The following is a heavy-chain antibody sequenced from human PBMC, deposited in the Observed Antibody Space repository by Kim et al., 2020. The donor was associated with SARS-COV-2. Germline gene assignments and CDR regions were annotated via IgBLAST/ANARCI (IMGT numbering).Heavy chain of an antibody. J-gene: IGHJ4*02. D-gene: IGHD3-22*01. Sequence: GGSLRLSCAASGFTFSSYTMNWVRQAPGKGLELVSSISSGSSYIYYADSVKGRFTISRDNAKNSLYLQMNSLRAEDTAVYYCARAGEDSSGWFDYWGQGTLVTVSS. CDR3: ARAGEDSSGWFDY. CDR2: ISSGSSYI. CDR1: GFTFSSYT. V-gene: IGHV3-21*01.